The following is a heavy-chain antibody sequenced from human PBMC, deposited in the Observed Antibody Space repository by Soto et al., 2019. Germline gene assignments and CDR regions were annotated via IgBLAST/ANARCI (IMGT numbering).Heavy chain of an antibody. D-gene: IGHD2-8*01. CDR1: GFTFSNAW. CDR2: IKSKTDGGTT. J-gene: IGHJ6*03. V-gene: IGHV3-15*01. Sequence: GGSLRLSCAASGFTFSNAWMSWVRQAPGKGLEWVGRIKSKTDGGTTDYAAPVKGRFTISRDDSKNTLYLQMNSLKTQDTAVYYCTTRIPRNGVEFGYYYYYMDVWGKGTTVTVSS. CDR3: TTRIPRNGVEFGYYYYYMDV.